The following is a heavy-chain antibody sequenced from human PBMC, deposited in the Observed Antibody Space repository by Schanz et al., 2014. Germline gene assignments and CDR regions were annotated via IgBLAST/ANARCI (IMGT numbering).Heavy chain of an antibody. D-gene: IGHD2-15*01. J-gene: IGHJ4*02. V-gene: IGHV3-30*03. Sequence: VQLVESGGCLVQPGGSLRLSCAASGFTFSSYGMHWVRQVPGKGLEWVAVISDDGSRRHYADFVTGRFTISRDNSKDTVYLQMNSLRAEDTAVYFCARDLAGGGNDVWGQGTLVTVSS. CDR3: ARDLAGGGNDV. CDR1: GFTFSSYG. CDR2: ISDDGSRR.